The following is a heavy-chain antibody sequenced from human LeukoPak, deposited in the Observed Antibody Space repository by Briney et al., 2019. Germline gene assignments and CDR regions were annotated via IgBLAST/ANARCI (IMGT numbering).Heavy chain of an antibody. D-gene: IGHD3-10*01. J-gene: IGHJ4*02. CDR1: GFAFNTYA. V-gene: IGHV3-33*01. CDR3: ARGIFGSGSYPDF. CDR2: IWHDGSHK. Sequence: GRSLRLSCAASGFAFNTYAMHWVRQAPGQGLEWVALIWHDGSHKFYSNSVRGQFTISRDNSKNTASLQMNNLRPEDTAVYYCARGIFGSGSYPDFWGQGTLVTVSS.